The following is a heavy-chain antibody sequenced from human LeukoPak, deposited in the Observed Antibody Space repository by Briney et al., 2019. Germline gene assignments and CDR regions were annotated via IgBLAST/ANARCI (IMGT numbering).Heavy chain of an antibody. V-gene: IGHV4-59*01. Sequence: SETLSLTCTVSGGSISSYYWSWIRQPPGKGLEWIGYIYYSGSTNYNPSLKSRVTISVDTSKNQFSLKLSSVTAADTAVYYCARASGDYWGQGTLVTVSS. CDR1: GGSISSYY. D-gene: IGHD6-25*01. CDR2: IYYSGST. J-gene: IGHJ4*02. CDR3: ARASGDY.